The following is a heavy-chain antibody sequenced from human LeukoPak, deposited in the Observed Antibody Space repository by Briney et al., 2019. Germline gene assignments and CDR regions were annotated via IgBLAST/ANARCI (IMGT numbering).Heavy chain of an antibody. V-gene: IGHV3-23*01. CDR1: GGTFSSYD. J-gene: IGHJ4*02. CDR3: AKDDQGDSGWRDYFDQ. CDR2: IGGGGNP. D-gene: IGHD6-19*01. Sequence: GGSLTLSCAASGGTFSSYDMSWVRQAPGRGLEWVSAIGGGGNPCYADYVKGRFTISRDNSKNTLYLQMNSLRAEDTAVYYCAKDDQGDSGWRDYFDQWGQGTLVTVSS.